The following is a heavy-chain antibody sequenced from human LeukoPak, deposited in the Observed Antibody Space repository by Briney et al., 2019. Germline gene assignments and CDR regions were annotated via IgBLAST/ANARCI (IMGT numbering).Heavy chain of an antibody. CDR2: INHSGST. CDR1: GGSFSGYN. V-gene: IGHV4-34*01. CDR3: ARAIPMVRGVSPDY. Sequence: PSETLSLTCAVSGGSFSGYNWCCRRHPPGRGLEWIGEINHSGSTNNNPSLKSRVTISVDTSKNQFFLKLSTVAAADTAVYYCARAIPMVRGVSPDYWGQGTLVTVSS. D-gene: IGHD3-10*01. J-gene: IGHJ4*02.